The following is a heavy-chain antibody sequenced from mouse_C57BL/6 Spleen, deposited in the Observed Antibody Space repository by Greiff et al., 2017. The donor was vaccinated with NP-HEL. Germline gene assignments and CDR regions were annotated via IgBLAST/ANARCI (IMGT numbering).Heavy chain of an antibody. V-gene: IGHV14-3*01. CDR1: GFNIKNTY. CDR3: DISGGYDGYYRGFAY. Sequence: EVQLQQSVAELVRPGASVKLSCTASGFNIKNTYMHWVKQRPEQGLEWIGRIDPANGNTKYAPKFQGKATITADTSSNTAYLQLSSLTSEDTAIYYCDISGGYDGYYRGFAYWGQGTLVTVSA. D-gene: IGHD2-3*01. J-gene: IGHJ3*01. CDR2: IDPANGNT.